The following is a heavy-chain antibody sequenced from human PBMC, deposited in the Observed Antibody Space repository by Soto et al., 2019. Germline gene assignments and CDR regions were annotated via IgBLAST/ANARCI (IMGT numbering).Heavy chain of an antibody. Sequence: EVQLLESGGGLVQPGGSLRLSCAASGFTFSRFAMSWVRQGPGKGLEWVSGISGGGDSTYYADSVKGRFTITRDNSKDMLYLQLNSLRAEDTAVYYCAKALYYDFWSGYGNWGQGTLVTVSS. J-gene: IGHJ4*02. V-gene: IGHV3-23*01. CDR2: ISGGGDST. CDR1: GFTFSRFA. CDR3: AKALYYDFWSGYGN. D-gene: IGHD3-3*01.